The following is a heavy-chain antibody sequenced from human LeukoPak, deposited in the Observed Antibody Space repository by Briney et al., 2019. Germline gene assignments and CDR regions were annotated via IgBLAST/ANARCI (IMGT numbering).Heavy chain of an antibody. CDR3: AKDGLGFSEWLPPLGY. Sequence: GGSPRLSCAASGSTLSSYAMSWVRQAPGKGLEWVSLISGSAGSTYYADSVKGRFTISRDITKNTLYLQMNSLRAEDTAVYYCAKDGLGFSEWLPPLGYWGQGTLVTVSS. D-gene: IGHD3-3*01. V-gene: IGHV3-23*01. CDR1: GSTLSSYA. CDR2: ISGSAGST. J-gene: IGHJ4*02.